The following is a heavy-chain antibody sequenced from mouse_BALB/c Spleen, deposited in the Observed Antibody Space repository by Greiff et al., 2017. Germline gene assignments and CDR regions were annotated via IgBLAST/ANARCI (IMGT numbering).Heavy chain of an antibody. V-gene: IGHV1-12*01. Sequence: QVQLQQPGAELVKPGASVKMSCKASGYTFTSYNMHWVKQTPGQGLEWIGAIYPGNGDTSYNQKFKGKATLTADKSSSTAYMQLSSLTSEDSAVYYCAREGYYGSSWAMDYWGQGTSVTVSS. CDR1: GYTFTSYN. D-gene: IGHD1-1*01. CDR2: IYPGNGDT. J-gene: IGHJ4*01. CDR3: AREGYYGSSWAMDY.